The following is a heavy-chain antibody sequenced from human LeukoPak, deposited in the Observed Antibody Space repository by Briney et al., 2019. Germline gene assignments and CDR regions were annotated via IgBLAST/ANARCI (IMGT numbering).Heavy chain of an antibody. CDR3: AREGTRYNFDS. V-gene: IGHV4-59*12. D-gene: IGHD5-18*01. CDR2: IYYGGST. CDR1: GGSISSYY. J-gene: IGHJ4*02. Sequence: SETLSLTCTVSGGSISSYYWSWIRQPPGKGLEWIGSIYYGGSTYNNPSLKSRVSISVATSKNQFSLKLRSVTAADTALYYCAREGTRYNFDSWGQGTLVTVSS.